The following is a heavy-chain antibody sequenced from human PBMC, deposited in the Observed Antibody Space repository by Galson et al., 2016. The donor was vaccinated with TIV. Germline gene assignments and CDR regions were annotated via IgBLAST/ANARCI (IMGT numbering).Heavy chain of an antibody. CDR3: ARDRGSMTMILVVDYYYGIDV. Sequence: SVKVSCKASGYTFSKYGISWVRQAPGQGLEWMGWISGYSGNTNYARKLKGRVSMTTDTSTGTVFMEVRSLTSDDTAVYYCARDRGSMTMILVVDYYYGIDVWGQGTTVTVSS. D-gene: IGHD3-22*01. V-gene: IGHV1-18*04. CDR1: GYTFSKYG. J-gene: IGHJ6*02. CDR2: ISGYSGNT.